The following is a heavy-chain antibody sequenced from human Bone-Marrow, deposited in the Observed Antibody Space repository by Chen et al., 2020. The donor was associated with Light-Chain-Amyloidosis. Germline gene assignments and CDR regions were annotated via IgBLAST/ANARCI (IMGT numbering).Heavy chain of an antibody. Sequence: EVQLVESGGGLVQPVGSLRRSCATYGFNFSSFGMSWVRQAPGKGLEWVSTVSGSTVSTYYAGAVKGRFIISRDNSKSTLYLQMNSLRAGDTAVYFCTRKGGYFDFWGQGSLVTVSS. J-gene: IGHJ4*02. CDR3: TRKGGYFDF. CDR1: GFNFSSFG. CDR2: VSGSTVST. V-gene: IGHV3-23*04. D-gene: IGHD3-10*01.